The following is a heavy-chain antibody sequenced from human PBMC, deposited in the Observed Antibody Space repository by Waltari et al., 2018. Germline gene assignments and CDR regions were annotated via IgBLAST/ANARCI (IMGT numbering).Heavy chain of an antibody. CDR3: AREATHSYYYFLDV. CDR2: IKPNSGVT. J-gene: IGHJ6*03. V-gene: IGHV1-2*06. CDR1: GYTFTGPY. Sequence: QVQLVQSGAEVKKPGASVTVSCEASGYTFTGPYLHWVRQAPGQGLEWMGRIKPNSGVTDYAQKFQDRVTMTRDTSSSTAYMELSGLRSDDTAVYYCAREATHSYYYFLDVWGKGTTVTVSS.